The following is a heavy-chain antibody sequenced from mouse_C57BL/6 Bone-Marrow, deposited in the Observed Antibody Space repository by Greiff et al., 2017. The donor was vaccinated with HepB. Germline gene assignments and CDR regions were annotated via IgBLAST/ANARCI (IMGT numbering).Heavy chain of an antibody. CDR3: ARPLTGPYYFDY. D-gene: IGHD4-1*01. J-gene: IGHJ2*01. V-gene: IGHV5-6*01. CDR2: ISSGGSYT. CDR1: GFTFSSYG. Sequence: EVKVVESGGDLVKPGGSLKLSCAASGFTFSSYGMSWVRQTPDKRLEWVATISSGGSYTYYPDSVKGRFTISRDNAKNTLYLQMSSLKSEDTAMYYCARPLTGPYYFDYWGQGTTLTVSS.